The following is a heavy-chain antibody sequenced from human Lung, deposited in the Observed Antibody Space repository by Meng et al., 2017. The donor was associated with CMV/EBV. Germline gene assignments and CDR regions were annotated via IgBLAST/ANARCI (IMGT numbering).Heavy chain of an antibody. CDR2: ISSSSSYI. CDR1: GFTFSSYS. V-gene: IGHV3-21*01. J-gene: IGHJ6*02. Sequence: GGSXRLXXEASGFTFSSYSMNWVRQAPGKGLEWVSSISSSSSYIYYADSVKGRFTISRDNAKNSLYLQMNSLRAEDTAVYYCARDSSSSYYYYGMDVWGQGTXVTVAS. D-gene: IGHD6-6*01. CDR3: ARDSSSSYYYYGMDV.